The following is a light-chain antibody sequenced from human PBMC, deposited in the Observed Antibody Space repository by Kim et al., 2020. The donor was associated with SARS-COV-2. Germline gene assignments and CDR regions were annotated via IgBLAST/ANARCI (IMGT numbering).Light chain of an antibody. J-gene: IGKJ4*01. CDR3: QQYNNWPPLT. CDR1: QSVSSN. CDR2: GAS. V-gene: IGKV3-15*01. Sequence: SPGERAPLSCRASQSVSSNLAWYQQKPGQAPRLLIYGASTRATGIPARFSVSGSGTEFTLTISSLQSEDFAVYYCQQYNNWPPLTFGGGTKVDIK.